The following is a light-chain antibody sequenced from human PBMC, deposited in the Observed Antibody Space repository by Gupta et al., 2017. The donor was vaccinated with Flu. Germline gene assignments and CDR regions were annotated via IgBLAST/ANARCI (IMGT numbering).Light chain of an antibody. V-gene: IGLV2-14*03. CDR2: DIG. CDR3: ASYDGTSTI. J-gene: IGLJ2*01. Sequence: QSITISCTGSISDIGGYNFVSWYQQYPGKAPYLMILDIGRQHSGVSDRFSGSKSGNTASLTISGLQTDDEAYYYCASYDGTSTIFGEGTKLTVL. CDR1: ISDIGGYNF.